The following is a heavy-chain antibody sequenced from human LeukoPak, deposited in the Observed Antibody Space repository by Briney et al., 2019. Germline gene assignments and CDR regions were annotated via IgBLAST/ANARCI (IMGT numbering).Heavy chain of an antibody. CDR2: IYYSGST. CDR3: ARHGYSSSFYFDY. J-gene: IGHJ4*02. V-gene: IGHV4-39*01. Sequence: WIRQPPGKGLEWIGSIYYSGSTYYNPSLKSRVTISVDTSKNQFSLKLSSVTAADTAVYYCARHGYSSSFYFDYWGQGTLVTVSS. D-gene: IGHD6-13*01.